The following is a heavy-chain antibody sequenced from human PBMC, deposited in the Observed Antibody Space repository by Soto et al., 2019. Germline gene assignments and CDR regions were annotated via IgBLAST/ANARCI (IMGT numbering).Heavy chain of an antibody. Sequence: EVQLVESGGGLVQPGGSLRLSCAGSGFTFINYAMNWVRQAPGKGLEWVSTISGGGDAPFFADSVRGRFTISRDNSKNTLTLQMNILGVDDTVVYCCAREVPGSPSRPDYGYVDLWGRGTLVTVSS. CDR2: ISGGGDAP. CDR3: AREVPGSPSRPDYGYVDL. V-gene: IGHV3-23*04. J-gene: IGHJ2*01. D-gene: IGHD3-10*01. CDR1: GFTFINYA.